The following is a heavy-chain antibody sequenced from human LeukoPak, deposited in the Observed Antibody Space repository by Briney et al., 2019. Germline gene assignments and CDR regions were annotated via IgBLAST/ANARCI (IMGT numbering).Heavy chain of an antibody. J-gene: IGHJ3*02. CDR1: GGSISSGSYY. Sequence: SQTLSLTCTVSGGSISSGSYYWSWIRQPAGKGLEWIGRIYTSASTNYNPSLKSRVTISVDTSKNQFSLKLSSVTAADTAVYYCARDYPTGPLQRGEVFDIWGQGTMVTVSS. D-gene: IGHD4-11*01. V-gene: IGHV4-61*02. CDR3: ARDYPTGPLQRGEVFDI. CDR2: IYTSAST.